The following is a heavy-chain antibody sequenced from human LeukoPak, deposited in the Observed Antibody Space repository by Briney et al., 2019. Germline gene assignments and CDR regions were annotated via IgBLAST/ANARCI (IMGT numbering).Heavy chain of an antibody. CDR3: ARGGYYYGSGSYSGFDY. Sequence: SETLSLTCTVSGGSISSGSYYWSWIRQPAGKGLEWIGRIYTSGSTNYNPSLKSRVTISVDTSKNQFSLKLSSVTAADTAVYYCARGGYYYGSGSYSGFDYWGQGTLVTVSS. V-gene: IGHV4-61*02. CDR1: GGSISSGSYY. CDR2: IYTSGST. D-gene: IGHD3-10*01. J-gene: IGHJ4*02.